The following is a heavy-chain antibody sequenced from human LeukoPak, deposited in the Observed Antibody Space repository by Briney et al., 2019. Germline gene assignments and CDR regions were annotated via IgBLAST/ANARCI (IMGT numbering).Heavy chain of an antibody. J-gene: IGHJ4*02. CDR1: GYTFTSYG. V-gene: IGHV1-18*01. D-gene: IGHD3-9*01. CDR2: ISAYNGNT. Sequence: ASVKVSCQASGYTFTSYGISWLRQAPGQPLEWMGWISAYNGNTNYAQKLQGRVTITADESTSTAYMELSSLRSEDTAVYYCARVDRAYDILTGYRQPYFDYWGQGTLVTVSS. CDR3: ARVDRAYDILTGYRQPYFDY.